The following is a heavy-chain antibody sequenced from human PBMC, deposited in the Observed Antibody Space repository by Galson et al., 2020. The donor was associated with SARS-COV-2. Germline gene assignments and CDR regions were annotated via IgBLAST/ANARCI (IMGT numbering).Heavy chain of an antibody. Sequence: GGSLRLSCAASGFTFSSYWMSWVRQAPGKGLEWVANIKQDGSEKYYVDSVKGRFTISRDNAKNSLYLQMNSLRAEDTAVYYCAREYSSSWYPAYYYMDVWGKGTTVTVSS. CDR1: GFTFSSYW. J-gene: IGHJ6*03. D-gene: IGHD6-13*01. CDR3: AREYSSSWYPAYYYMDV. CDR2: IKQDGSEK. V-gene: IGHV3-7*03.